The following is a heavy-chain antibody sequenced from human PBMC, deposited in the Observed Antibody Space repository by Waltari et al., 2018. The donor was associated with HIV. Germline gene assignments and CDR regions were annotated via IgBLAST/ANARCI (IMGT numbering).Heavy chain of an antibody. CDR3: ARVDENSSGRMDY. V-gene: IGHV4-4*02. CDR2: IYHSETT. D-gene: IGHD6-25*01. J-gene: IGHJ4*02. Sequence: QVQLQETGPGLVKPSGTLSLTCAVSGGSISSNNWWSWVRQSPGKGLEWIGEIYHSETTNYNPSLKSRVTISIDKFNNNFSLKLSSVTAADTAVYYCARVDENSSGRMDYWGQGNLVTVSS. CDR1: GGSISSNNW.